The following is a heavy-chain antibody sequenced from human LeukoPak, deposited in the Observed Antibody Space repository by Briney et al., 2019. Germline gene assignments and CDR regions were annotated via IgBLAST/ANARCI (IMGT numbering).Heavy chain of an antibody. Sequence: SETLSLTCIVSGGSISSYYWSWIRQPPGKGLEWIGYIYYSGSTNYNPSLKSRVTISVDTSKNQFSLKLSSVTAADTTVYYCARGFRMAVAGRGEFHYWGQGTLVTVSS. CDR2: IYYSGST. J-gene: IGHJ4*02. CDR3: ARGFRMAVAGRGEFHY. V-gene: IGHV4-59*01. D-gene: IGHD6-13*01. CDR1: GGSISSYY.